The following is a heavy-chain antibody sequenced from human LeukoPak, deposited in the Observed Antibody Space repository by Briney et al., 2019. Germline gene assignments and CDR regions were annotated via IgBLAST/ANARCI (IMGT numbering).Heavy chain of an antibody. J-gene: IGHJ4*02. Sequence: GGSLRLSCAASGFTFSSYAMSWVRQAPGKGLEWVSAISGSGGSTYYADSVKGRFTISRDNSKNTLHLQMNSLRAEDTAVYYCAKDRGYCSGGSCYTHFDYWGQGTLVTVSS. CDR3: AKDRGYCSGGSCYTHFDY. CDR2: ISGSGGST. V-gene: IGHV3-23*01. D-gene: IGHD2-15*01. CDR1: GFTFSSYA.